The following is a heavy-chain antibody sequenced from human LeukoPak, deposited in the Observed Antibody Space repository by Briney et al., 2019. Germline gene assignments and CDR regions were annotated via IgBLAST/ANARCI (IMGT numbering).Heavy chain of an antibody. D-gene: IGHD5-24*01. CDR2: ISYDGSNK. CDR1: GFTFSSYG. CDR3: AKNDGYNYWYFDY. V-gene: IGHV3-30*18. J-gene: IGHJ4*02. Sequence: GGSLRLSCAASGFTFSSYGMHWVRQAPGKGLEWVAVISYDGSNKYYADSVKGRFTISRDNSKNTLYLQMNSLRAEDTAVYYCAKNDGYNYWYFDYWGRGTLVTVSS.